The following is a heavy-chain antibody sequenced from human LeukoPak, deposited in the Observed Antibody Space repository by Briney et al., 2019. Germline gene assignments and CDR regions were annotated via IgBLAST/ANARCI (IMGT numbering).Heavy chain of an antibody. CDR2: ISWNSGSI. CDR1: GFTFDDYA. D-gene: IGHD3-16*02. J-gene: IGHJ4*02. Sequence: GGSLRLSCAASGFTFDDYAMHWVRHAPGQGLEWVSGISWNSGSIGYADSAKGRFTISRDNAKNSLYLQMNSLRAEDTALYYCAKDGAGGGGIGHRFDYWGQGTLVTVSS. CDR3: AKDGAGGGGIGHRFDY. V-gene: IGHV3-9*01.